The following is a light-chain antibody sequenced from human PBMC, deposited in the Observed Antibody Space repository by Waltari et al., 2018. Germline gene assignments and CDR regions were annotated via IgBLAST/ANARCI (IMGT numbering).Light chain of an antibody. Sequence: DIQMTKSPSTLSASVGDRVTITSRASQSISSSLAWYPQKPGKAPKLLIYKASSLESEVPSRFSGSGSETEFPLTISSLQPDDFATYYCQQYNSYPYTFGQGTKLEIK. V-gene: IGKV1-5*03. CDR2: KAS. CDR3: QQYNSYPYT. CDR1: QSISSS. J-gene: IGKJ2*01.